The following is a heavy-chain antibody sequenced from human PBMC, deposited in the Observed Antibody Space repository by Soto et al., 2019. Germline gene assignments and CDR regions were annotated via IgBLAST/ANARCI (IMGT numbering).Heavy chain of an antibody. CDR1: GGSVSSGSYY. Sequence: SETLSLTCTVSGGSVSSGSYYWSWIRQPPGKGLEWIGYIYYSGSTNYNPSLKSRVAISVDTSKNQFSLKLSSVTAADTAVYYCASRYYYASGSYYTQFDYWGQGTLVTVSS. CDR3: ASRYYYASGSYYTQFDY. CDR2: IYYSGST. D-gene: IGHD3-10*01. V-gene: IGHV4-61*01. J-gene: IGHJ4*02.